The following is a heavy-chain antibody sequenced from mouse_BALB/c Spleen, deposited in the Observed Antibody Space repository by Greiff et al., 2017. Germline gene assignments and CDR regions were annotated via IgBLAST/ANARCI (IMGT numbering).Heavy chain of an antibody. CDR3: ARHENHAMDY. CDR1: GFAFSSYD. J-gene: IGHJ4*01. V-gene: IGHV5-12-1*01. CDR2: ISSGGGST. Sequence: VQVVESGGGLVKPGGSLKLSCAASGFAFSSYDMSWVRQTPEKRLEWVAYISSGGGSTYYPDTVKGRFTISRDNAKNTLYLQMSSLKSEDTAMYYCARHENHAMDYWGQGTSVTVSS.